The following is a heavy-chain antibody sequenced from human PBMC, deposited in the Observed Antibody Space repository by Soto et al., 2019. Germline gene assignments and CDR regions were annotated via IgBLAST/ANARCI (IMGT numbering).Heavy chain of an antibody. J-gene: IGHJ5*01. D-gene: IGHD2-21*01. CDR3: ARDLLAGQQLLISWLHA. Sequence: GGSLRLSCTASGFAFSSFNMNWVRQAPGKGLEWVSSIFTRSSQIYYADSVKGRFTISRDDAKNSLFLQMNSLSVEDTAVYYCARDLLAGQQLLISWLHAWGQVTLVTVSS. V-gene: IGHV3-21*01. CDR2: IFTRSSQI. CDR1: GFAFSSFN.